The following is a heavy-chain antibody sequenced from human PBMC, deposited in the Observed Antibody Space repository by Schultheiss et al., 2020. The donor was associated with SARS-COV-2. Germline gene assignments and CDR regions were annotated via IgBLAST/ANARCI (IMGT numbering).Heavy chain of an antibody. CDR3: AAGIAVAGTIY. V-gene: IGHV4-59*01. CDR2: IYYSGST. Sequence: SETLSLTCTVSGGFISSNYWSWIRQPPGKGLEWIGNIYYSGSTNYNPSLKSRVTISVDTSKNQFSLKLSSVTAADTAVYYCAAGIAVAGTIYWGQGTLVTVSS. D-gene: IGHD6-19*01. CDR1: GGFISSNY. J-gene: IGHJ4*02.